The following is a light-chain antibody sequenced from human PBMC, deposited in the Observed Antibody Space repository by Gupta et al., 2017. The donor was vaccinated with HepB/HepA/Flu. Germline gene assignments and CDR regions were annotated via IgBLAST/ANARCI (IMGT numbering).Light chain of an antibody. J-gene: IGKJ4*01. CDR3: QQYIKWPLT. CDR1: QSVSTY. Sequence: EIVMPQSPATLSVSPGERATLSCRASQSVSTYLAWIQQKPGQAPRLLIYGASTRATGIPDRISGSGSGTEFTLTISSLQSEDFAVYSCQQYIKWPLTFGGGTKVEIK. V-gene: IGKV3-15*01. CDR2: GAS.